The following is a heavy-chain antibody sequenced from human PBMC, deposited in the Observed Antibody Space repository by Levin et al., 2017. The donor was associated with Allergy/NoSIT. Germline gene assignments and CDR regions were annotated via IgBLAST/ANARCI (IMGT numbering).Heavy chain of an antibody. CDR3: AKDRGGYCSGGSCSNWFDP. V-gene: IGHV3-30*18. Sequence: GESLKISCAASGFTFSSYGMHWVRQAPGKGLEWVAVISYDGSNKYYADSVKGRFTISRDNSKNTLYLQMNSLRAEDTAVYYCAKDRGGYCSGGSCSNWFDPWGQGTLVTVSS. D-gene: IGHD2-15*01. J-gene: IGHJ5*02. CDR2: ISYDGSNK. CDR1: GFTFSSYG.